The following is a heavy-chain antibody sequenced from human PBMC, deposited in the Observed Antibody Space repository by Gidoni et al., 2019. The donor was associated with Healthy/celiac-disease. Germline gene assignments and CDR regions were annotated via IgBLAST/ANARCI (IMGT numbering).Heavy chain of an antibody. D-gene: IGHD5-18*01. CDR2: ISYDGSNK. V-gene: IGHV3-30-3*01. J-gene: IGHJ4*02. Sequence: QVQLVESGGGVVQPGRTLRLSCAASGFTFSSYAMHWVRQAPGKGLEWVAVISYDGSNKYYADSVKCRFTISRDNSKNTLYLQMNSLRAEDTAVYYCARDRVQLWLYYYFDYWGQGTLVTVSS. CDR3: ARDRVQLWLYYYFDY. CDR1: GFTFSSYA.